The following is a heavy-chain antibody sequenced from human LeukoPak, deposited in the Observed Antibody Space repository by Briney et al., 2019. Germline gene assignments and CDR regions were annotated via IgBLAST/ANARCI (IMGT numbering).Heavy chain of an antibody. CDR2: ISAYNGNT. D-gene: IGHD3-10*01. J-gene: IGHJ4*02. V-gene: IGHV1-18*01. CDR3: ARDQGVTMDRGVIIAASDY. Sequence: ASVKVSCKASGYTFTSYGISWVRQAPGQGLEWMGWISAYNGNTNYAQKLQGRVTMTTDTSTSTAYMELRSLRSDDTAVYYCARDQGVTMDRGVIIAASDYWGQGTLVTVSS. CDR1: GYTFTSYG.